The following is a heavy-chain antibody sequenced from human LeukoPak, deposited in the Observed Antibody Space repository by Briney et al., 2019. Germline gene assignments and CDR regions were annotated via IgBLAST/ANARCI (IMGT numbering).Heavy chain of an antibody. CDR1: GFTFSSYS. CDR2: ISYDGSNK. V-gene: IGHV3-30-3*01. CDR3: ARDPREGRVVILSAGEYWFDP. D-gene: IGHD3-3*01. Sequence: GGSLRLSCAASGFTFSSYSMHWVRQAPGRGLEWVAVISYDGSNKYYADSVKGRFTISRDNSKNTLYLQMNSLRAEDMAVYYCARDPREGRVVILSAGEYWFDPWGQGTLVTVSS. J-gene: IGHJ5*02.